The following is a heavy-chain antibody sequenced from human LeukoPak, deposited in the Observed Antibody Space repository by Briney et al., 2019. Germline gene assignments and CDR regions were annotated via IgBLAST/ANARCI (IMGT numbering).Heavy chain of an antibody. CDR3: TRDSHSSSWNVGWFDP. CDR1: GFRFSSYG. Sequence: PGRSLRLSCVASGFRFSSYGMHWVRQAPGKGLEWVGFIRSKAYGGTTEYAASVKGRFTISRDDSKSIAYLQMNSLKTEDTAVYYCTRDSHSSSWNVGWFDPWGQGTLVTVSS. J-gene: IGHJ5*02. D-gene: IGHD6-13*01. CDR2: IRSKAYGGTT. V-gene: IGHV3-49*04.